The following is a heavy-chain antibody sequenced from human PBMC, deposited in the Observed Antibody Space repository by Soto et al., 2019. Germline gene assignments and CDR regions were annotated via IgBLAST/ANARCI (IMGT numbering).Heavy chain of an antibody. CDR3: ARAYGADPAYWYFDL. CDR2: ISYDGSNK. CDR1: GFTFSSYA. J-gene: IGHJ2*01. D-gene: IGHD4-17*01. V-gene: IGHV3-30-3*01. Sequence: QVQLVESGGGVVQPGRSLRLSCAASGFTFSSYAMHWVRQAPGKGLEWVAVISYDGSNKYYADSVKGRFTISRDNSKNTLYLQMNSLRAEDTAVYYCARAYGADPAYWYFDLWGRGTLVTVSS.